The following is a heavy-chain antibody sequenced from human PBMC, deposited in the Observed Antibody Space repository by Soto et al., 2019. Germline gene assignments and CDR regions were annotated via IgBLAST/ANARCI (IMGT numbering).Heavy chain of an antibody. CDR2: IIPIFGTA. J-gene: IGHJ4*02. V-gene: IGHV1-69*13. CDR1: GGTFSSYA. CDR3: ASSPQVVPAAIRGTYFDY. D-gene: IGHD2-2*02. Sequence: ASVKVSCKASGGTFSSYAISWVRQAPGQGLEWMGGIIPIFGTANYAQKFQGRVTITADESTSTAYMELSSLRSEDTAVYYCASSPQVVPAAIRGTYFDYWGQGTLVTVSS.